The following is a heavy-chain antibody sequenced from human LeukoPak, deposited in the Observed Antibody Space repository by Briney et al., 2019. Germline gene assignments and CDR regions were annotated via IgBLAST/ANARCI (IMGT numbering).Heavy chain of an antibody. Sequence: ASVKVSCKASGYTFTGYYMHWVRQAPGQGLEWMGWINPNSGGTNYAQKFQGRVTMTRDTSISTAYMELSRLRSDDTAVYYCARDTGSGWYYFDYWGQGILVTVSS. V-gene: IGHV1-2*02. D-gene: IGHD6-19*01. CDR3: ARDTGSGWYYFDY. CDR2: INPNSGGT. J-gene: IGHJ4*02. CDR1: GYTFTGYY.